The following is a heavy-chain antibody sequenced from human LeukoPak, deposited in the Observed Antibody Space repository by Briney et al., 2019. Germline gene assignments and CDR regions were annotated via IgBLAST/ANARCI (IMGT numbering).Heavy chain of an antibody. CDR3: VRYCNGGSCYRAAFDV. J-gene: IGHJ3*01. CDR1: GFTFSDYG. CDR2: IWYDGGKK. D-gene: IGHD2-15*01. Sequence: GSLRLSCAASGFTFSDYGMYWVRQAPGKGPEWVALIWYDGGKKYYTDSVRGRFTISRDNSKNTLYLQMNSLRAEDTAVYYCVRYCNGGSCYRAAFDVWGPGTTVTVSS. V-gene: IGHV3-33*01.